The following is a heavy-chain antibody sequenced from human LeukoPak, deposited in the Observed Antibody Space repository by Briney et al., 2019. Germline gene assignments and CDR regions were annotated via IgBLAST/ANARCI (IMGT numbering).Heavy chain of an antibody. J-gene: IGHJ6*03. CDR1: GYTFTSYY. CDR3: ARDGSGKGYYYYYMDV. CDR2: INPSGGST. Sequence: ASVKVSCKASGYTFTSYYMHWVRQAPGQGREWMGIINPSGGSTSYAQKFQGRVTMTRDTSTSTVYMELNSLRSEDTAVYYCARDGSGKGYYYYYMDVWGKGTTVTVSS. V-gene: IGHV1-46*03.